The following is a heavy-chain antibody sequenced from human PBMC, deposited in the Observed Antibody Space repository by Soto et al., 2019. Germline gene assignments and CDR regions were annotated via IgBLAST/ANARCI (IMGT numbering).Heavy chain of an antibody. CDR2: ISGSGVST. CDR3: AKEHHYSSSWSEFDY. J-gene: IGHJ4*02. D-gene: IGHD6-13*01. CDR1: GFTFSSYA. Sequence: EVQLLGSGGGLVQPGGSLRLSCAASGFTFSSYAMSWVRQAPGKGLEWVSAISGSGVSTYYADSVKGRFTISRDNSKNTVYLQMNSLRAEDTAVYYCAKEHHYSSSWSEFDYWGQGTLVTVSS. V-gene: IGHV3-23*01.